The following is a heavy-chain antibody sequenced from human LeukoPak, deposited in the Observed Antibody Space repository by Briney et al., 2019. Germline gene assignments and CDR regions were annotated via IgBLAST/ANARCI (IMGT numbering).Heavy chain of an antibody. CDR3: ARDLLDIVATYYGY. V-gene: IGHV1-2*02. J-gene: IGHJ4*02. CDR2: INPNSGGT. D-gene: IGHD5-12*01. Sequence: ASVKVSCKASGGTFSSYAISWVRQAPGQGLEWMGWINPNSGGTNYAQKFQGRVTMTRDTSISTAYMELSRLRSDDTAVYYCARDLLDIVATYYGYWGQGTLVTVSS. CDR1: GGTFSSYA.